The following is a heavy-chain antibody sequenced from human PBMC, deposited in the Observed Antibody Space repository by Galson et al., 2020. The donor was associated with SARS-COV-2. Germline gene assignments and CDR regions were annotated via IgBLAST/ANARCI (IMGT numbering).Heavy chain of an antibody. CDR1: GNSIINGEYY. D-gene: IGHD3-3*01. J-gene: IGHJ5*02. Sequence: SETLSLTCTLSGNSIINGEYYWSWISQPPGKGLEWIGSIYYSGSTYYNPSLKSRLTMSVDTSKNEFSLRLTSVTAADTAVYYCAREGGILLGVPGHYGSFDPWGQGTLVTVSS. CDR2: IYYSGST. CDR3: AREGGILLGVPGHYGSFDP. V-gene: IGHV4-30-4*01.